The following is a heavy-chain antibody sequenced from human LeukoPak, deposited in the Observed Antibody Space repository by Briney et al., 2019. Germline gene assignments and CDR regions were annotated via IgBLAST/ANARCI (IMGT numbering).Heavy chain of an antibody. J-gene: IGHJ5*02. D-gene: IGHD3-22*01. V-gene: IGHV4-59*01. Sequence: PSETLSLTCSVSGGSISSYYWSWIRQPPGKGLEWIGYIYYSGSTNYNPSLKSRVTISVDTSKNQFSLKLISVTAADTAVYYCARIPDSSSYAWFDPWGQGTLVTVSS. CDR3: ARIPDSSSYAWFDP. CDR2: IYYSGST. CDR1: GGSISSYY.